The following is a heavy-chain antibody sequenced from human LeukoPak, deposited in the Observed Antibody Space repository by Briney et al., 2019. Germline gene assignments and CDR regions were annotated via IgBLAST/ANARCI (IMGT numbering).Heavy chain of an antibody. D-gene: IGHD5-12*01. CDR3: AREARGPGYAFDI. CDR2: ISYDGSNK. CDR1: GFAFNSYA. V-gene: IGHV3-30-3*01. J-gene: IGHJ3*02. Sequence: GGSLRLSCAASGFAFNSYAMHWVRQAPGKGLEWVAVISYDGSNKYYADSVKGRFTISRDNSKNTLYLQMNSLRAEDTAVYYCAREARGPGYAFDIWGQGTMVTVSS.